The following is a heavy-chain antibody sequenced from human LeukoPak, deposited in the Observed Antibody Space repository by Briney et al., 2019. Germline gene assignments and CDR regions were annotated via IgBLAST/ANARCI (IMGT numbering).Heavy chain of an antibody. Sequence: GRSLRLSCAASGFIYSHYGMHWVRQAPGKGLEWVAVIWSDGSNRFYAGSVKGRFTISRDNSQNTLFLQMNSLRAEDTAMYYCARDHQRGLDYSTSLENWGHGTLVTVSS. J-gene: IGHJ4*03. D-gene: IGHD4-11*01. CDR1: GFIYSHYG. V-gene: IGHV3-33*01. CDR2: IWSDGSNR. CDR3: ARDHQRGLDYSTSLEN.